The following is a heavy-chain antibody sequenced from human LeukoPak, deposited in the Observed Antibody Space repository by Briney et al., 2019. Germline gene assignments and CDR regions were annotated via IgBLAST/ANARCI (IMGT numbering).Heavy chain of an antibody. Sequence: SVKVSCMPSRFSFTSSTVQWVREARGPRLEWIGWIVVGSGNINYAQKFQERVTITRDMSTSTAYLELSSLRSEDTAVYYCAAEDCSSTSCYEHYGMDVWGQGTTVTVSS. CDR3: AAEDCSSTSCYEHYGMDV. CDR2: IVVGSGNI. D-gene: IGHD2-2*01. J-gene: IGHJ6*02. CDR1: RFSFTSST. V-gene: IGHV1-58*01.